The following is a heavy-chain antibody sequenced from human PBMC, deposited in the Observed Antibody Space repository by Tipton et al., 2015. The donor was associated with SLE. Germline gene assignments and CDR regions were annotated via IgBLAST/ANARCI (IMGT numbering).Heavy chain of an antibody. Sequence: SLRLSCAASGFTFSSYSMNWVRQAPGKGLEWVAFISSDGSIKWYADSVKGRFTISRDTPRNTLYLEMNSLRVDDAAMYFCARDGPNYEIYDPWGQGTLVSFSS. CDR1: GFTFSSYS. CDR2: ISSDGSIK. J-gene: IGHJ5*02. D-gene: IGHD3-16*01. CDR3: ARDGPNYEIYDP. V-gene: IGHV3-33*08.